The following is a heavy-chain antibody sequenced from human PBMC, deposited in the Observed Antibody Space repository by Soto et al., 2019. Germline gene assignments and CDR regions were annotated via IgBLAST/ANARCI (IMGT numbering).Heavy chain of an antibody. CDR3: ATYFNNLNALDI. Sequence: SETLSLTCAVSGDSISCDYLFWIRQPPGKGLEWIGHIDRSGGATYNPSLKSRLAISMDTSKNHFSLTLGSVTAADTAVYCCATYFNNLNALDIWGQGTMVTVSS. CDR2: IDRSGGA. CDR1: GDSISCDY. V-gene: IGHV4-59*01. D-gene: IGHD1-1*01. J-gene: IGHJ3*02.